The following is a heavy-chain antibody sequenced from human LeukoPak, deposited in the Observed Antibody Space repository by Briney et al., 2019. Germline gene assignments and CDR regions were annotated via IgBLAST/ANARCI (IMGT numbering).Heavy chain of an antibody. CDR3: ARGVGAAAGLPPFDY. CDR2: IKHSGST. Sequence: PSETLSLTCAVYGGSFSGCYWSWIRQPPGKGLEWIGEIKHSGSTNHNPSLKSRVTISVDTSKKQFSLKLSSVTAADTAVYYCARGVGAAAGLPPFDYWGQGTLVTVSS. J-gene: IGHJ4*02. CDR1: GGSFSGCY. D-gene: IGHD6-13*01. V-gene: IGHV4-34*01.